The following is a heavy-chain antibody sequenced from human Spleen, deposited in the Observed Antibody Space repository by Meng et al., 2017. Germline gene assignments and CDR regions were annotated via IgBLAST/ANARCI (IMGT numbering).Heavy chain of an antibody. CDR1: GYNFPDYW. CDR2: IDPKSGDT. Sequence: ASAKVFCKPSGYNFPDYWLHWVRRAPGQGLEWMGRIDPKSGDTHYAQRFQGRVTMTGDTSISTNYMELSGLRSSDTAMYYCARDEDISAAGKLFGDYWGQGTLVTVSS. CDR3: ARDEDISAAGKLFGDY. J-gene: IGHJ4*02. V-gene: IGHV1-2*06. D-gene: IGHD6-13*01.